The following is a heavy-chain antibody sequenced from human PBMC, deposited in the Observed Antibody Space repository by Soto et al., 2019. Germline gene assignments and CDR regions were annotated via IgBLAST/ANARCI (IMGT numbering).Heavy chain of an antibody. J-gene: IGHJ4*02. CDR1: GLTFSNYA. CDR3: AKKQDRARPRVSDC. D-gene: IGHD3-10*01. CDR2: MSGSSSTT. Sequence: EVRLLESGGGLVKPGGSLRLSCAPSGLTFSNYAMSWVRQAPGWGLEWVSSMSGSSSTTYYADSVKGRFTISRDRSTNTLYLKMSSLSAEETVLYYCAKKQDRARPRVSDCWGQGTLVTVSS. V-gene: IGHV3-23*01.